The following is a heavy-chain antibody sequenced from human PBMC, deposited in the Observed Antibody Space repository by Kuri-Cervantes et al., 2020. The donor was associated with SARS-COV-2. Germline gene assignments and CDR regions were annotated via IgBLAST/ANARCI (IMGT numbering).Heavy chain of an antibody. V-gene: IGHV3-23*01. J-gene: IGHJ4*02. CDR2: ISGSGGST. Sequence: GGSLRLSCAASGFTFSSYAKSWVRQAPGKGLEWVSAISGSGGSTYYADSVKGRFTISRDNSKNTLYLQMNSLRAEDTAVYYCAKSGLRLGELSLFFDYWGQGTLVTVSS. CDR3: AKSGLRLGELSLFFDY. CDR1: GFTFSSYA. D-gene: IGHD3-16*02.